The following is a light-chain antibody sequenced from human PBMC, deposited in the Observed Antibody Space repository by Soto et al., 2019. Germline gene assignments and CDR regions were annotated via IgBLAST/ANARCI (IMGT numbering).Light chain of an antibody. CDR1: SGDVGGYNY. J-gene: IGLJ1*01. CDR3: CSYTGASTYV. V-gene: IGLV2-14*01. Sequence: QSVPTQPASVSGSPGQSVTISCAGTSGDVGGYNYVSWYQQHPGKAPKLMIHAVTNRPSGVSNRFSGSKSGNTASLTISSLQAEDEADYYCCSYTGASTYVFGTGTKLTVL. CDR2: AVT.